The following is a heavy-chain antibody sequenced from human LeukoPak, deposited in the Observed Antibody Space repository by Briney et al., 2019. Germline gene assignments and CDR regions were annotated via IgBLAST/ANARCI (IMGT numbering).Heavy chain of an antibody. CDR3: ARDLHDLPYGGLGAFFDY. CDR2: IYYSGST. D-gene: IGHD4-23*01. Sequence: SETLSLTCTVSGGSISSYYWSWIRQPPGKGLEWIGSIYYSGSTYYNPSLKSRVTISVDTSKNQFSLKLSSVTAADTAVYYCARDLHDLPYGGLGAFFDYWGQGTLVTVSS. V-gene: IGHV4-39*07. J-gene: IGHJ4*02. CDR1: GGSISSYY.